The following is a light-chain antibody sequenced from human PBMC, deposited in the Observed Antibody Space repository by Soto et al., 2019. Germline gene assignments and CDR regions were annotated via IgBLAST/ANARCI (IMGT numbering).Light chain of an antibody. J-gene: IGLJ1*01. V-gene: IGLV1-44*01. CDR3: AAWNDGLNAYV. Sequence: QTPLTQPPSASGTPGQRVIISCSGSISNIGSNIVNWYQQLPGTAPKLLIYSNNQRPSGVPDRFSGSKSGTSASLAISGLQSEDEADYYCAAWNDGLNAYVFGTGTKVTVL. CDR2: SNN. CDR1: ISNIGSNI.